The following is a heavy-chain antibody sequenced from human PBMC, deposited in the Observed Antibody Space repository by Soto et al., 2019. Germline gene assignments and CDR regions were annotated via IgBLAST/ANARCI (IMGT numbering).Heavy chain of an antibody. J-gene: IGHJ4*02. V-gene: IGHV4-59*08. CDR1: SDSISSYY. CDR3: ARAVGDPLYYLDY. CDR2: TDYSGNT. D-gene: IGHD6-19*01. Sequence: QVQLQESGPGLVIPSETLSLTCTVSSDSISSYYWIWIRQSPGKGLEWIGYTDYSGNTNYNPSLKSRVTISGDTSKNQFSLRLSSVTAADTAVYYCARAVGDPLYYLDYWGQGTLVTVSS.